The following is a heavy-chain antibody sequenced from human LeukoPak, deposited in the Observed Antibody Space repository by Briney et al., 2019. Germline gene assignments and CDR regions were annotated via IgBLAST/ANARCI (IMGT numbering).Heavy chain of an antibody. CDR3: ARLTSPHTIFGVVTRHYYMDV. J-gene: IGHJ6*03. CDR1: GYSFTSYW. Sequence: GESLKISCKGSGYSFTSYWIGWVRQMPGKGLEWMGIIYPGDSDTRYSPSFQGKVTISADKSISTAYLQWSSLKASDTAMYYCARLTSPHTIFGVVTRHYYMDVWGKGTTVTVSS. D-gene: IGHD3-3*01. CDR2: IYPGDSDT. V-gene: IGHV5-51*01.